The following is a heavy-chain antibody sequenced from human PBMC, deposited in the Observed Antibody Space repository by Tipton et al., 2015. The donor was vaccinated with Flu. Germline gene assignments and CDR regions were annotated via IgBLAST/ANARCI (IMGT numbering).Heavy chain of an antibody. CDR2: IHYSGST. CDR1: GASITTISDY. V-gene: IGHV4-39*01. D-gene: IGHD3/OR15-3a*01. J-gene: IGHJ4*02. CDR3: ATRGTGSYSDY. Sequence: TLSLTCTVSGASITTISDYWGWIRQPPGKGLEWIGTIHYSGSTSYNPSLKSRVTISIDTSKNQFSLKLSSVTAADTAVFYCATRGTGSYSDYWGQGTLVTVSS.